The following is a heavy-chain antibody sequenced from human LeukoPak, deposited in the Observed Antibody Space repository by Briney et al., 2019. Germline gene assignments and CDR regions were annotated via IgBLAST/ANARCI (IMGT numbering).Heavy chain of an antibody. Sequence: GGSLRLSCAASGFTFSNYAMHWVRQAPGKGLEWVAVMWYDGSNEYYTHSVKGRFTISRDNSKNTLYLQMNSLRAEDTAVYYCARAGGYSFGPGGYWGQGTLVTVSS. CDR3: ARAGGYSFGPGGY. V-gene: IGHV3-33*01. J-gene: IGHJ4*02. D-gene: IGHD5-18*01. CDR1: GFTFSNYA. CDR2: MWYDGSNE.